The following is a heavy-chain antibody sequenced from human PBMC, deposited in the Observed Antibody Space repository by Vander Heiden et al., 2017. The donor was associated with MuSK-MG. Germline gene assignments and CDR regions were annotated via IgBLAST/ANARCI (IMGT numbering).Heavy chain of an antibody. V-gene: IGHV1-69*02. J-gene: IGHJ4*02. CDR3: ARGRDGYNTYYFDY. Sequence: QVQLVQSGAEVKKPGSSVKVSCKASGGTFSSYTISWVRQAPGQGLEWMGRIIPILGIANYAQKFQGRVTITADKSTSTAYMELSSLRSEDTAVYYCARGRDGYNTYYFDYWGQGTLVTVSS. CDR2: IIPILGIA. D-gene: IGHD5-12*01. CDR1: GGTFSSYT.